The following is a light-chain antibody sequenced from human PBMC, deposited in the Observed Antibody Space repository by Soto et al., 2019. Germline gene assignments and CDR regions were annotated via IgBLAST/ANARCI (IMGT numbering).Light chain of an antibody. V-gene: IGKV1-5*03. Sequence: DIQMTQSPSTLSASVGDRVTITCRASQSISSWLAWYQQKPGKAPKLLIYKASSLESGVPSRFSGSGSGTESTLTISSLQPDDFASYYCQQYNSPWTFGPGTKVEIK. CDR3: QQYNSPWT. J-gene: IGKJ1*01. CDR1: QSISSW. CDR2: KAS.